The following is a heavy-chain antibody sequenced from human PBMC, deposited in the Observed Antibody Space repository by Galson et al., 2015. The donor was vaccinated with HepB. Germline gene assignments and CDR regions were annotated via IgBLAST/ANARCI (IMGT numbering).Heavy chain of an antibody. CDR1: GGSISSYY. Sequence: SETLSLTCTVSGGSISSYYWSWIRQPPGKGLEWIGYIYYSGSTNYNPSLKSRVTISVDTSKNQFSLKLSSVTAADTAVYYCARSPSKFLDRQIDYWGQGTLVTVSS. V-gene: IGHV4-59*01. CDR3: ARSPSKFLDRQIDY. J-gene: IGHJ4*02. CDR2: IYYSGST. D-gene: IGHD3/OR15-3a*01.